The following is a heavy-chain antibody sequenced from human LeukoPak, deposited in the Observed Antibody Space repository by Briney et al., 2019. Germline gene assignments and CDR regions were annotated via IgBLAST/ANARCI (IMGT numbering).Heavy chain of an antibody. CDR1: GYTFTSYY. CDR2: INPSGGST. CDR3: ARFSYSYGPYFDS. Sequence: ASVKVSCKASGYTFTSYYMHWVRQAPGQGLEWMGIINPSGGSTSYAQKFQGRVTMTRDMSTSTVYMELSSLRSEDTAVYYCARFSYSYGPYFDSWGQGTLVTVSS. D-gene: IGHD5-18*01. V-gene: IGHV1-46*01. J-gene: IGHJ4*02.